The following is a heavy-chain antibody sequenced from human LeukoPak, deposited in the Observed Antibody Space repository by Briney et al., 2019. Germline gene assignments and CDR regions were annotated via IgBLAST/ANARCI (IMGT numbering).Heavy chain of an antibody. CDR2: ISAYNGNI. CDR1: RYTFTSYG. J-gene: IGHJ4*02. V-gene: IGHV1-18*01. D-gene: IGHD2-2*01. CDR3: ARDLGYCSSTSCRIDY. Sequence: ASVKVSCKASRYTFTSYGISWVRQAPGQGLEWMGWISAYNGNINYAQKLQGRVTMTTDTSTSTAYMELRSLRSDDTAVYYCARDLGYCSSTSCRIDYWGQGTLVTVSS.